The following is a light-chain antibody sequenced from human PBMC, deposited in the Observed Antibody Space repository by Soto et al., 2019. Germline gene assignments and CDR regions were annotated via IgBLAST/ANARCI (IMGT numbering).Light chain of an antibody. CDR2: RAS. CDR3: HQYSNWPPWT. Sequence: EIVMTQSPATLSVSPGDTATLSCRASQSLGGNLAWYQQKPGQAPRLLIFRASSRATGVPARFSASGSGTEFTLTISGLQSEDCAVYYCHQYSNWPPWTFGPGTKVEIK. J-gene: IGKJ1*01. CDR1: QSLGGN. V-gene: IGKV3-15*01.